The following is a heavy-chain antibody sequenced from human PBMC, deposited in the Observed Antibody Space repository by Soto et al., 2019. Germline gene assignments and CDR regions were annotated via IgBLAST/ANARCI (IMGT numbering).Heavy chain of an antibody. D-gene: IGHD3-16*01. CDR1: GYTFSMSG. CDR2: ISGYNGKT. V-gene: IGHV1-18*01. Sequence: QVQLVQSGAEVKKPGASVKVSCKSSGYTFSMSGISWVRQAPGQGHEWMGWISGYNGKTNYEQKFEDRVTMSTTSSTTMAYMELRSLRSDDTAVYYCARGGPRPYDYYGMDVWGQGTPGTVS. J-gene: IGHJ6*01. CDR3: ARGGPRPYDYYGMDV.